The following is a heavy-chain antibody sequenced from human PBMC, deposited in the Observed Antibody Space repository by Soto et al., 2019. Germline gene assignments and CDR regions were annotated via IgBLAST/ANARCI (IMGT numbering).Heavy chain of an antibody. V-gene: IGHV2-5*02. J-gene: IGHJ4*02. D-gene: IGHD3-22*01. CDR1: GFSLSTSGVG. Sequence: QITLKESGPTLVKPTQTLTLTCTFSGFSLSTSGVGVGWIRQPPGKALEWLALIYWDDDKRYSPSLKSRLTVTKDTSKNQVVLTMTNMDPVDTATYYCAHDSSGLFGFDYWGQGTLVTVSS. CDR3: AHDSSGLFGFDY. CDR2: IYWDDDK.